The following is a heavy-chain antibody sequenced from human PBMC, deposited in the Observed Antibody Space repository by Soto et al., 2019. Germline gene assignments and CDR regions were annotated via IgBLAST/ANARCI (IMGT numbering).Heavy chain of an antibody. V-gene: IGHV4-59*01. J-gene: IGHJ4*02. CDR2: VYYTGTT. CDR1: GGSISTYY. D-gene: IGHD3-22*01. Sequence: SETLSLTCTVSGGSISTYYWSWIRQPPGKGLEWIGYVYYTGTTNYNPSLESRVTISVDTSKNQFSLKLSSVTAADTAVYYCARASYYYDRSGYLYNFDYWGQGTLVIVSS. CDR3: ARASYYYDRSGYLYNFDY.